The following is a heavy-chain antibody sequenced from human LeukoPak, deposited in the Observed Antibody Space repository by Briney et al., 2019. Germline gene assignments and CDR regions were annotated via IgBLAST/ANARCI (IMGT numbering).Heavy chain of an antibody. CDR1: GFTFNKYW. Sequence: GGSLRLSCAASGFTFNKYWMSWVRQAPGKGLEWVANIKRDGSEKYYVDSVKGRFTISRDNAENSLYLQMNSLIAEDTAVYYCARGSYSGTCYYFDYWGQGTLVTVSS. CDR2: IKRDGSEK. V-gene: IGHV3-7*01. CDR3: ARGSYSGTCYYFDY. D-gene: IGHD1-26*01. J-gene: IGHJ4*02.